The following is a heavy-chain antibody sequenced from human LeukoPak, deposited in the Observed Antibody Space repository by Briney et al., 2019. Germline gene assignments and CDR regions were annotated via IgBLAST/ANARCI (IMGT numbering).Heavy chain of an antibody. CDR3: AKQCYSSSWYGDAFDI. J-gene: IGHJ3*02. CDR1: GFTFSSYA. D-gene: IGHD6-13*01. CDR2: ISGSGGST. Sequence: GGSLRLSCAASGFTFSSYAMSWVRQAPGKGLEWVSAISGSGGSTYYAGSVKGRFTISRDNSKNTLYLQMNSLRAEDTAVYYCAKQCYSSSWYGDAFDIWGQGTMVTVSS. V-gene: IGHV3-23*01.